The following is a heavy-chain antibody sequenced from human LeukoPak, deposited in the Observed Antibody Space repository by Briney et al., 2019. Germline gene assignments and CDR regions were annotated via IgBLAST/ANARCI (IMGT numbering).Heavy chain of an antibody. Sequence: SETLSLTCTVSGGSISSGSYYWSWIRPPAGKGLEWIGRIYTSGSTNYNPSLKSRVTISVDTSKNQFSLQLSSVTAADTAVYYCARDRYYDSSGPPDWGQGTLVTVSS. V-gene: IGHV4-61*02. D-gene: IGHD3-22*01. CDR2: IYTSGST. CDR3: ARDRYYDSSGPPD. J-gene: IGHJ4*02. CDR1: GGSISSGSYY.